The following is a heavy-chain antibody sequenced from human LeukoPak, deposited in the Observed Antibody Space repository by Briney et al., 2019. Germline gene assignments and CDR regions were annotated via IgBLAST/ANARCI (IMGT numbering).Heavy chain of an antibody. Sequence: GGSLRLSCAASGFTFSDYYMSWIRQAPGKGLEWVSYISSSGSTIYYADSVKGRFTIFRDNAKNSLYLQMNSLRAEDTAVYYCARGDRYCSSTSCWYYGMDVWGQGTTVTVSS. CDR3: ARGDRYCSSTSCWYYGMDV. J-gene: IGHJ6*02. CDR2: ISSSGSTI. D-gene: IGHD2-2*01. V-gene: IGHV3-11*01. CDR1: GFTFSDYY.